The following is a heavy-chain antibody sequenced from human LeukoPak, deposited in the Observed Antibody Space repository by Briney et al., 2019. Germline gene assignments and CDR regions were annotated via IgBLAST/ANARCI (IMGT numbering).Heavy chain of an antibody. CDR3: AKDIRDPGVVVIGYFDY. Sequence: GGSLRLSCAASGFTFSSYAMHWVRQAPGKGLERVAVISYDGSNKYYADSVKGRFTISRDNSKNTLYLQMNSLRAEDTAVYYCAKDIRDPGVVVIGYFDYWGQGTLVTVSS. CDR1: GFTFSSYA. V-gene: IGHV3-30-3*01. CDR2: ISYDGSNK. J-gene: IGHJ4*02. D-gene: IGHD3-22*01.